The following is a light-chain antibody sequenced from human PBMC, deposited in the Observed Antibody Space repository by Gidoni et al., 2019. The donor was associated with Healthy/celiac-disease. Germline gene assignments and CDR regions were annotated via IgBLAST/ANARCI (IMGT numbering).Light chain of an antibody. Sequence: DIQITLSPFSLSASVGDRVTITCRASQSISSYLNWYQQKPGKAPKLLIYAASSLQSGVPSRFSGSGSGTDFTLTISSLQPEDFATYYCQQSYSTPACTFGQGTRVEIK. CDR3: QQSYSTPACT. J-gene: IGKJ5*01. V-gene: IGKV1-39*01. CDR2: AAS. CDR1: QSISSY.